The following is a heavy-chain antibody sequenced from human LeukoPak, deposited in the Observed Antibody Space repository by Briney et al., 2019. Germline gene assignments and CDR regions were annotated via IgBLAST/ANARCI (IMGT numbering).Heavy chain of an antibody. CDR2: INPNSGGT. CDR1: DNTLTGNY. V-gene: IGHV1-2*02. J-gene: IGHJ4*02. CDR3: AREAEGYYFDY. Sequence: VRFSSRASDNTLTGNYWHWFGRPLGQGLEWMGWINPNSGGTNYAQKFQGRVTMTRDTSISTAYMELSRLRSDDTAVYYCAREAEGYYFDYWGQGTLVTVSS.